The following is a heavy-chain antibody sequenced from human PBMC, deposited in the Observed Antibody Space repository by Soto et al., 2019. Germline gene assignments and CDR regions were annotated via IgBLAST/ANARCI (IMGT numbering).Heavy chain of an antibody. J-gene: IGHJ5*02. CDR1: GYTFSSYG. CDR2: ISAYNGNT. CDR3: ARDRQTYYDFWSGYRWGESWFDP. V-gene: IGHV1-18*04. D-gene: IGHD3-3*01. Sequence: QVQLVQSGAEVKKPGASVKVCCKASGYTFSSYGISWVRQAPGQGLEWMGWISAYNGNTNYAQKLQGRVTMTTDTSTSTAYMELRSLRSDDTAAYYCARDRQTYYDFWSGYRWGESWFDPWGQGTLVTVSS.